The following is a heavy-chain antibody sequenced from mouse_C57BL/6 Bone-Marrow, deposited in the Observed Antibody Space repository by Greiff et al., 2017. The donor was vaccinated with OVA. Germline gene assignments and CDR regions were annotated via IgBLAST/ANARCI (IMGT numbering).Heavy chain of an antibody. V-gene: IGHV14-2*01. J-gene: IGHJ1*03. Sequence: VQLQQSGAELVKPGASVKLSCTASGFNIKDYYMHWVKQRTEQGLEWIGRIDPEDGETKYAPKFQGKATITADSSANTAYLQLSSLTSEDTAVYYCARCYYGRSPYWYYGVWGTGTTVTVAS. D-gene: IGHD1-1*01. CDR3: ARCYYGRSPYWYYGV. CDR1: GFNIKDYY. CDR2: IDPEDGET.